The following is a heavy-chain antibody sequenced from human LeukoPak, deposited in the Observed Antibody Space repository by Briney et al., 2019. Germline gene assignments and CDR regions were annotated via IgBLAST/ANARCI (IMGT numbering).Heavy chain of an antibody. CDR1: GYTFTSYG. D-gene: IGHD3-9*01. CDR2: ISAYNGNT. J-gene: IGHJ4*02. V-gene: IGHV1-18*01. CDR3: ARAPRGGYDILTEY. Sequence: ASVKVSCKASGYTFTSYGISWVRQAPGQGLEWMGWISAYNGNTNYAQKLQGRVTMTTDTSTSTAYMELRSLRSDDTAVYYCARAPRGGYDILTEYWGQGTLVTVSS.